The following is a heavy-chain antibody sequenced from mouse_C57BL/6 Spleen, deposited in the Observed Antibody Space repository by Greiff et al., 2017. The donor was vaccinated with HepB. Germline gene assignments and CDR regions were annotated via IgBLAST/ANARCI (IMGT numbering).Heavy chain of an antibody. CDR1: GYAFSSSW. CDR2: IYPGDGDT. J-gene: IGHJ3*01. V-gene: IGHV1-82*01. Sequence: QVQLKQSGPELVKPGASVKISCKASGYAFSSSWMNWVKQRPGKGLEWIGRIYPGDGDTNYNGKFKGKATLTADKSSSTAYMQLSSLTSEDSAVYFCARPLGAPFAYWGQGTLVTVSA. CDR3: ARPLGAPFAY. D-gene: IGHD6-1*01.